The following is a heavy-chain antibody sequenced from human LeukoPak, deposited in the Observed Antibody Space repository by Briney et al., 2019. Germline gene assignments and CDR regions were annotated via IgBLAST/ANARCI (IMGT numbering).Heavy chain of an antibody. J-gene: IGHJ4*02. CDR1: GLSFSSYE. CDR2: ISSTGSAI. CDR3: ARDGGDSREFDY. V-gene: IGHV3-48*03. D-gene: IGHD3-22*01. Sequence: GGSLRLSCAASGLSFSSYEMNWVRQAPGKGLEWISYISSTGSAIFYADSVKGRFTISRDNAKNSLYLQMNSLRAEDTAVYYCARDGGDSREFDYWGQGTLVTVSS.